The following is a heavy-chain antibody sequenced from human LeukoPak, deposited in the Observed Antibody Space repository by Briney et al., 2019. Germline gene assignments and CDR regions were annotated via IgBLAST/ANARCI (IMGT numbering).Heavy chain of an antibody. Sequence: GGSLRLSCAASGFTFSSYSMNWVRQAPGKGLEWVSSISPSGHYIYYADSVEGRFTTSRDNAKNSLYLQMNSLRAEDTAVYYCTRDLSSSTSCYSYWGQGTLVTVSS. CDR3: TRDLSSSTSCYSY. V-gene: IGHV3-21*01. D-gene: IGHD2-2*01. CDR2: ISPSGHYI. J-gene: IGHJ4*02. CDR1: GFTFSSYS.